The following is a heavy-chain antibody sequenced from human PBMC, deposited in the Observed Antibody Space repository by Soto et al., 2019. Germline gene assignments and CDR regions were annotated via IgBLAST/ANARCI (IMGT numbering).Heavy chain of an antibody. CDR1: GYTFSTYY. CDR2: IDPSDSHA. J-gene: IGHJ4*02. Sequence: EVQLVQSGAEVKKPGESLKISCKGSGYTFSTYYISWVRQMPGKGLEWMGRIDPSDSHATYSPSFQGHVTMSVDKSINTAYLHWSSRKASDTAVYYCARLRDYWGQGTLVTVSS. CDR3: ARLRDY. V-gene: IGHV5-10-1*01.